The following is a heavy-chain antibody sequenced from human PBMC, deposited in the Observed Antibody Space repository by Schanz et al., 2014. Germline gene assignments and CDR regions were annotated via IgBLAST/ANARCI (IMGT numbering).Heavy chain of an antibody. Sequence: QVQLQESGPGLVKPSQTLSLTCAVSGGSISSGGYTWSWIRQPPGKGLEWIGYIYYSGSTYSNPSLKSRVTISVDTPKNQFPPMLGSVTAADTAVYYCARAAGPVDYWGQGTLVTVSS. J-gene: IGHJ4*02. CDR1: GGSISSGGYT. CDR3: ARAAGPVDY. V-gene: IGHV4-30-4*07. CDR2: IYYSGST. D-gene: IGHD6-13*01.